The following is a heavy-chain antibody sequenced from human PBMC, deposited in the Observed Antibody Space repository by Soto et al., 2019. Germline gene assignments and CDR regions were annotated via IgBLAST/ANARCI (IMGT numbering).Heavy chain of an antibody. J-gene: IGHJ4*02. CDR2: IIPIFGTA. V-gene: IGHV1-69*13. Sequence: ASVKVSCKASGGTFSSYAISWVRQAPGQGLEWMGGIIPIFGTANYAQKFQGRVTITADESTSTAYTELSSLRSEDTAVYYCARARASVVVKEFDYWGQGTLVTVSS. CDR3: ARARASVVVKEFDY. CDR1: GGTFSSYA. D-gene: IGHD3-22*01.